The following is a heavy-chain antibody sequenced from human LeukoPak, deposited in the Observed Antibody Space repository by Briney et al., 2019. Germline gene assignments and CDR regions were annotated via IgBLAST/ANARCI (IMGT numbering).Heavy chain of an antibody. CDR3: ARDMESGGRAFDS. V-gene: IGHV3-74*01. J-gene: IGHJ4*02. CDR2: IRTDGGST. D-gene: IGHD2-15*01. CDR1: GSTSRNHW. Sequence: GGSRRLSCAAPGSTSRNHWMHWVPQAPPRGWVWVSRIRTDGGSTAYADFVKGRFTISRDNAKNTVYLQMNSLRADDTAVYYCARDMESGGRAFDSWGQGTLVTISS.